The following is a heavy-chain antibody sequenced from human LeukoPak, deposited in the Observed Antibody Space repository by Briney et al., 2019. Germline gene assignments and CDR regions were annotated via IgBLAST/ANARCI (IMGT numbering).Heavy chain of an antibody. CDR2: IYYSGST. CDR1: GGSISSYY. CDR3: ARDESYYYDSSGYPVDAFDI. Sequence: LETLSLTCTVSGGSISSYYWSWIRQPPGKGLEWIGYIYYSGSTNYNPSLKSRVTISVDTSKNQFSLKLSSVTAADTAVYYCARDESYYYDSSGYPVDAFDIWGQGTMVTVSS. D-gene: IGHD3-22*01. J-gene: IGHJ3*02. V-gene: IGHV4-59*01.